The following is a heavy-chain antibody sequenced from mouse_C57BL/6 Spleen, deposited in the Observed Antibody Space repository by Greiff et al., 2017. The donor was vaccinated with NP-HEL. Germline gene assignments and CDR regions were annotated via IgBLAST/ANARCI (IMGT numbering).Heavy chain of an antibody. V-gene: IGHV1-82*01. Sequence: QVQLQQSGPELVKPGASVKISCKASGYAFSSSWMNWVKQRPGKGLEWIGRIYPGDGDTNYNGKFKGKATLTADKSSSTAYMQLSSPTSEDSAVYFCARQDYGSSYCFDYWGQGTTLTVSS. CDR1: GYAFSSSW. CDR2: IYPGDGDT. J-gene: IGHJ2*01. D-gene: IGHD1-1*01. CDR3: ARQDYGSSYCFDY.